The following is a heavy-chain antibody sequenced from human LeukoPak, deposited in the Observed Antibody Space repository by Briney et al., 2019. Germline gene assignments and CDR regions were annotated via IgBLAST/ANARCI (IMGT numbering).Heavy chain of an antibody. J-gene: IGHJ4*02. Sequence: GGSLRLSCAASRFTFSRFWMTWVRQAPGKGLEWVANINQDGSEKYYVDSVKGRFTISRDNAKNSLYLQVNSLRAEDTAVYYCARAFFCSDTNCYNHYFDYWGQGTLITVSS. CDR1: RFTFSRFW. V-gene: IGHV3-7*01. CDR2: INQDGSEK. CDR3: ARAFFCSDTNCYNHYFDY. D-gene: IGHD2-2*02.